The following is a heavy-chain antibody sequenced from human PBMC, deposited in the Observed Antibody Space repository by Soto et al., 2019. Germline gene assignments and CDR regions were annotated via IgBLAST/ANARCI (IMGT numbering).Heavy chain of an antibody. V-gene: IGHV1-8*01. D-gene: IGHD2-2*01. J-gene: IGHJ6*02. CDR2: MNPNSGNT. CDR1: GYTFTSYD. Sequence: ASVKVSCKASGYTFTSYDINWVRQATGQGLEWMGWMNPNSGNTGYAQKFQGRVTMTRNTSISTAYMELGSLTSEDTAVYYCARVILSSCYAAPSMDVWGQGTTVTVSS. CDR3: ARVILSSCYAAPSMDV.